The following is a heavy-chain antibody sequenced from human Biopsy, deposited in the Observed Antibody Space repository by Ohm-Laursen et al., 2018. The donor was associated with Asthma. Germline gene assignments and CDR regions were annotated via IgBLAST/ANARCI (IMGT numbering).Heavy chain of an antibody. D-gene: IGHD3-10*01. CDR1: GYTFNSAG. Sequence: ASVKVSCKPSGYTFNSAGITWVRQAPGQGLEWMGWISVYNGNTKVAQKLQDRVTMITDTSTSTAYMELRSLRSDVTAVYFCARAVDYSHYYGIDVWGQGTTVTVS. J-gene: IGHJ6*02. V-gene: IGHV1-18*01. CDR3: ARAVDYSHYYGIDV. CDR2: ISVYNGNT.